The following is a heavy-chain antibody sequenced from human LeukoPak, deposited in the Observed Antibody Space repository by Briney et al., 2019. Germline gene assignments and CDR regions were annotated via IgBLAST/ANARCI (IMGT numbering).Heavy chain of an antibody. J-gene: IGHJ4*02. V-gene: IGHV1-18*01. CDR2: ISAYNGNT. CDR3: ARGPYCNGGTCYSQYFSS. Sequence: ASVKVSCKSDAYRFTFSGNIWSRQAPGQGLEWMGWISAYNGNTNYAQNLQGRVTMTTDTSTSTAYMELRSLRSDDTAVYYCARGPYCNGGTCYSQYFSSWGQGTLVTVSS. CDR1: AYRFTFSG. D-gene: IGHD2-15*01.